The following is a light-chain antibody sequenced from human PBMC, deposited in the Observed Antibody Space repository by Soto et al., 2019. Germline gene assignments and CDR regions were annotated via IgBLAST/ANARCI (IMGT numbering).Light chain of an antibody. CDR2: DVS. V-gene: IGLV2-14*01. Sequence: QSALTQPASVSGSPGQSITISCTGTSSVVGGFNYVSWYQQHPGKAPKLMIHDVSNRPSGVSNRFSGSKSGNTASLTISGLQAEDEADYYCSSYTSSSTYVFGTGTKVTVL. CDR1: SSVVGGFNY. J-gene: IGLJ1*01. CDR3: SSYTSSSTYV.